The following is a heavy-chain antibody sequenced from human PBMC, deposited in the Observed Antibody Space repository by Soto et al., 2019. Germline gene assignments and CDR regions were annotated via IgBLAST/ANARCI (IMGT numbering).Heavy chain of an antibody. D-gene: IGHD6-13*01. Sequence: GGSLRLSCAASRFTFSSYAMTWVRQAPGEGLEWVSGISGSGDSTYSADSVKGRFTISRDNSKNTLYLQMNSLRAEDTAVYYCAKTPVEQLIWYMDVWGKGTTVTVSS. CDR1: RFTFSSYA. CDR3: AKTPVEQLIWYMDV. CDR2: ISGSGDST. V-gene: IGHV3-23*01. J-gene: IGHJ6*03.